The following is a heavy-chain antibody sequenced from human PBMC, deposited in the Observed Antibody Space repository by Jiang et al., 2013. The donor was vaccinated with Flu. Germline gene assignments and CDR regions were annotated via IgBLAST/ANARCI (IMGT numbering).Heavy chain of an antibody. Sequence: LLKPSETLSLTCAVYGGSFSGYYWSWIRQPPGKGLEWIGEINHSGSTNYNPSLKSRVTISVDTSKNQFSLKLSSVTAADTAVYYCARGVGGGYSYGGPDYWGQGTLVTVSS. V-gene: IGHV4-34*01. CDR2: INHSGST. D-gene: IGHD5-18*01. J-gene: IGHJ4*02. CDR3: ARGVGGGYSYGGPDY. CDR1: GGSFSGYY.